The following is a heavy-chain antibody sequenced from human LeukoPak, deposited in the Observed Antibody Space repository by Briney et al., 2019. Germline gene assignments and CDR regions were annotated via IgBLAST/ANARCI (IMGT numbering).Heavy chain of an antibody. Sequence: SETLSLTCSVSGGSISSYYWSWIRQPPGKGLEWIGYISYSGNTNYNPSLKSRVTISVDTSKNQFSLKLSSVTAADTAVYYCATRSTGVAATFGSWGQGALVTVSS. V-gene: IGHV4-59*01. CDR1: GGSISSYY. J-gene: IGHJ4*02. CDR3: ATRSTGVAATFGS. D-gene: IGHD2-15*01. CDR2: ISYSGNT.